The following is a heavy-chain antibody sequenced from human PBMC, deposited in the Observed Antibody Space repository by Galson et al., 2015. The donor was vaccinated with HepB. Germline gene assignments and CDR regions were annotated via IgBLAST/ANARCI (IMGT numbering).Heavy chain of an antibody. CDR1: GGTFSSHV. CDR2: IIPIGGIP. Sequence: SVKVSCKASGGTFSSHVISWVRQAPGQGPEWMGRIIPIGGIPNYAQKFQGRVTITADKSTSTAYMELSNLRSEDTAVYYCARVSSGSYLPFDDWGQGTLVTVSS. D-gene: IGHD1-26*01. V-gene: IGHV1-69*04. CDR3: ARVSSGSYLPFDD. J-gene: IGHJ4*02.